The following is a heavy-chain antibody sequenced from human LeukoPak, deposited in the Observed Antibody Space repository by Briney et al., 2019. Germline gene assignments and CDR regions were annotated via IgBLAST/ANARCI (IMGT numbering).Heavy chain of an antibody. D-gene: IGHD2-2*01. J-gene: IGHJ4*02. CDR3: ARDRGGSKRAYDY. Sequence: PGGSLRLSCAASGFTFSSYAMSWVRQAPGKGLEWVSIIYSGGSTYYAESVKGRFTISRDNSKNTLYLQMNSLRVEDTAVYYCARDRGGSKRAYDYWGQGTLVTVSS. CDR2: IYSGGST. V-gene: IGHV3-66*01. CDR1: GFTFSSYA.